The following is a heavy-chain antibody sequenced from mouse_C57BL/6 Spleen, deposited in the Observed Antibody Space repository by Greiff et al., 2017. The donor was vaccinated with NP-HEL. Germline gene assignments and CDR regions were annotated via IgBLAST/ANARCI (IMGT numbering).Heavy chain of an antibody. Sequence: QVQLKQSGAELVKPGASVKISCKASGYAFSSYWMNWVKQRPGKGLEWIGQIYPGDGDTNYNGKFKGKATLTADKSSSTAYMQLSSLTSEDSAVYFCARGGDQYAMDYWGQGTSVTVSS. D-gene: IGHD1-1*02. J-gene: IGHJ4*01. CDR3: ARGGDQYAMDY. V-gene: IGHV1-80*01. CDR1: GYAFSSYW. CDR2: IYPGDGDT.